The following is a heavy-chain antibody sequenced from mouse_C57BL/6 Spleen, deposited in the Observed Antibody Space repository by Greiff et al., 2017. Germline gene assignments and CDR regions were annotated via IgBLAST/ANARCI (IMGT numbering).Heavy chain of an antibody. V-gene: IGHV1-9*01. J-gene: IGHJ3*01. CDR3: ARDGDSGSSYLAC. Sequence: VQLQQSGAELMKPGASVKLSCKATGYTFTGYRIEWVKQRPGHGLEWIGEFLPGSGSTNYNEKFKGKATFTADTSSNTAYMKLSCLTTEDSAIYYCARDGDSGSSYLACWGQGTLVTVSA. CDR2: FLPGSGST. CDR1: GYTFTGYR. D-gene: IGHD1-1*01.